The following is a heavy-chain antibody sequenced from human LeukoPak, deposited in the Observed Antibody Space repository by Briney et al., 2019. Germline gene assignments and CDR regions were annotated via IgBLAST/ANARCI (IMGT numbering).Heavy chain of an antibody. Sequence: SETLSLTCIVSGGSISSYYWSWIRQPPGKGLEWIGYIYYSGSTNYNPSLKSRVTISVDTSKNQFSLKLSSVTAADTAVYYCARRYSSSTFDYWGQGTLVTVSS. CDR2: IYYSGST. V-gene: IGHV4-59*08. J-gene: IGHJ4*02. CDR1: GGSISSYY. D-gene: IGHD6-6*01. CDR3: ARRYSSSTFDY.